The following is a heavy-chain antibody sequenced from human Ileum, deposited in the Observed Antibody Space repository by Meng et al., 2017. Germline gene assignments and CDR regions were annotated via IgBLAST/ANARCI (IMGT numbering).Heavy chain of an antibody. J-gene: IGHJ4*02. CDR2: IYHTGGT. CDR1: GVPIRISNG. CDR3: ARVRCASVSCYGDSYFDY. D-gene: IGHD2-15*01. V-gene: IGHV4-4*02. Sequence: QVQLQESGPGLVKPSGTRPLTCAVSGVPIRISNGWTWVRQPPGKGLEWIGEIYHTGGTNYNPSLKRRVTISVDKSKNQFSLEVTSVTAADTAVYYCARVRCASVSCYGDSYFDYWGQGILVTVSS.